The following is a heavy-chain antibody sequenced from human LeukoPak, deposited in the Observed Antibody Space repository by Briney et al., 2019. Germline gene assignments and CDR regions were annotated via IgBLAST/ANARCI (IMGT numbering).Heavy chain of an antibody. CDR2: IYHSGST. CDR3: ASASTTSRIFDY. V-gene: IGHV4-38-2*02. Sequence: PSETLSLTCTVSGYSISSGYYWGWIRQPPGKGLEWIGSIYHSGSTYYNPSLKSRVTISVDTSKNQFSLKLSSVTAADTAVYYCASASTTSRIFDYWGQGTLVTVSS. J-gene: IGHJ4*02. CDR1: GYSISSGYY. D-gene: IGHD2-2*01.